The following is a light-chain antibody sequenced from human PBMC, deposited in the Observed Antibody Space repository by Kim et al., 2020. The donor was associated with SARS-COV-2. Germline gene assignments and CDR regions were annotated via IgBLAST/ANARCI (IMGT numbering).Light chain of an antibody. CDR3: SSYAGSNNPL. J-gene: IGLJ3*02. CDR2: EVS. Sequence: GQSVTITCTGTSSDVGGYNYVSWYQQHPGKAPKLMIYEVSKRPSGVPDRFSGSKSGNTATLTVSGLQAEDEADYYCSSYAGSNNPLFGGGTKLTVL. CDR1: SSDVGGYNY. V-gene: IGLV2-8*01.